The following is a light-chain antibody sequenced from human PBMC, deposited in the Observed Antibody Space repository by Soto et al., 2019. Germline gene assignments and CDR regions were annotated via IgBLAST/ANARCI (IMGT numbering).Light chain of an antibody. CDR3: SSCSTSSTLVV. J-gene: IGLJ2*01. CDR2: EVS. CDR1: NSDVCGDKY. V-gene: IGLV2-14*01. Sequence: QSALTQPASVSGSPGQSITISCTGINSDVCGDKYVSWYQQHPDKAPKLIIYEVSHRPSGVSNRFSGSKSGNTASLTISGLQAEDEADYYCSSCSTSSTLVVFGGGTKVTVL.